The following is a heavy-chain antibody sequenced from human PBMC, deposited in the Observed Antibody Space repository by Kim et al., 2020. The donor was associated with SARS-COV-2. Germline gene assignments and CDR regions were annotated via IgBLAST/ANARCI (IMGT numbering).Heavy chain of an antibody. J-gene: IGHJ5*02. V-gene: IGHV1-18*01. CDR3: ARSRREAPGRFDP. CDR2: ISGYSGDT. Sequence: ASVKVSCKASGYTFTSYGISWVRQAPGQGLEWMGWISGYSGDTKYAQKLQGRVIVTTDTSTNTAYMELRSLRSDDTAVYYCARSRREAPGRFDPWGQGTL. CDR1: GYTFTSYG.